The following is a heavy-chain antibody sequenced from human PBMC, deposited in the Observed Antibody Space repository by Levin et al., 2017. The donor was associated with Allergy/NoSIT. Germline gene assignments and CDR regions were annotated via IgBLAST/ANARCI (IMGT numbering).Heavy chain of an antibody. D-gene: IGHD4-11*01. CDR3: ARGPPLGVTTVTTDIDY. V-gene: IGHV4-34*01. CDR1: GGSFSEYY. Sequence: SSETLSLTCAVYGGSFSEYYWSWIRQPPGKGLEWIGEINHSGSTNYNPSLKSRLTISVDTSKNQFSLKLSSVTAADTAVYYCARGPPLGVTTVTTDIDYWGQGTLVTVSS. CDR2: INHSGST. J-gene: IGHJ4*02.